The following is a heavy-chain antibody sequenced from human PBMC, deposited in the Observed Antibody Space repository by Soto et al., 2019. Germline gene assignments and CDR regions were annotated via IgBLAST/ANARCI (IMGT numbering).Heavy chain of an antibody. J-gene: IGHJ4*02. CDR2: ISGYNGNT. D-gene: IGHD6-6*01. CDR3: AREGQLGY. CDR1: GYTFSNYG. V-gene: IGHV1-18*01. Sequence: QVQLVQSGAEAKKPGASVKVSCQASGYTFSNYGFSWVRQAPGQGLEWMGWISGYNGNTNYAERLQGRVTMTTDTSTSTAYMELKSLRYDDTAVYYCAREGQLGYWGQGTPVTVSS.